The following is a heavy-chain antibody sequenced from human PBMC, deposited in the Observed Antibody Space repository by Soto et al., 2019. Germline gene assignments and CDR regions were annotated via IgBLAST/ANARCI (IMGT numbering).Heavy chain of an antibody. D-gene: IGHD6-13*01. Sequence: GGSLRLSCAASVFTFDDYAMHLVRQVPGKGLEWVSGINWNSGSIGYGDSVKGRFAISRDNAKNSLHLQMNSLSAEDTAFYYCVKDESINWYSGHFRHWGQGTMVTVSS. J-gene: IGHJ1*01. CDR3: VKDESINWYSGHFRH. CDR2: INWNSGSI. CDR1: VFTFDDYA. V-gene: IGHV3-9*01.